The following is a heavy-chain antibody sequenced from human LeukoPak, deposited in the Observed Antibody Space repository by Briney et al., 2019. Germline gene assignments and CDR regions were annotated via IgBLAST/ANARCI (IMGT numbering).Heavy chain of an antibody. D-gene: IGHD3-22*01. J-gene: IGHJ6*03. V-gene: IGHV4-61*03. CDR1: GGAISSSSYY. CDR3: ARGHGYYYYYMDV. Sequence: SETLSRSCTVSGGAISSSSYYWTWIRQPPGKRLEWVGYIDDSGSTNYHPALQSRVTISVDTSKNPFSLPLTSVTAADAAIYYCARGHGYYYYYMDVWGTGTTVTISS. CDR2: IDDSGST.